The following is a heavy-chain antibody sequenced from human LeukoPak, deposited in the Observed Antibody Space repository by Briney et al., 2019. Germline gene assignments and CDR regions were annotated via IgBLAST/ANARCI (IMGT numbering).Heavy chain of an antibody. CDR2: ISYDGSNK. CDR3: AGARPDISSPLDY. V-gene: IGHV3-30-3*01. D-gene: IGHD5-12*01. J-gene: IGHJ4*02. Sequence: GRSLRLSCAASGFTFSSYAMHWVRQAPGKGLEWVAVISYDGSNKYYADSVKGRFTISRDNSKNTLYLQMNSLRAEDTAVYYCAGARPDISSPLDYWGQGTLVTVSS. CDR1: GFTFSSYA.